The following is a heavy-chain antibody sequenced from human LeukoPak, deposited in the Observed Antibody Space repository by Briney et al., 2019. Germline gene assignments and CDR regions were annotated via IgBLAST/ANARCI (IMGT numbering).Heavy chain of an antibody. D-gene: IGHD1-26*01. V-gene: IGHV3-23*01. CDR1: GFTFSSYA. CDR3: ATLKLISVGRHFDY. Sequence: GGSLRLSCAASGFTFSSYAMSWVRQAPGNGLEWVSAISGSGGSTYYADSVKGRFTISRDNSKNTLYLKMSSLRAEDTAVYYCATLKLISVGRHFDYWGQGTLVTVSS. CDR2: ISGSGGST. J-gene: IGHJ4*02.